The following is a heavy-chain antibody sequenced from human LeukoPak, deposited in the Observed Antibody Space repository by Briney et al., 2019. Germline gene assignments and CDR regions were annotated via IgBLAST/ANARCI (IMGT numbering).Heavy chain of an antibody. CDR2: INPNSGDT. V-gene: IGHV1-2*02. Sequence: ASVKVSCKASGYTFTDYYIHWVRQAPGQGLEWMGWINPNSGDTNYAQKFQGRVTITADKSTSTAYMELSSLRSEDTAVYYCASTTVTNEVDYWGQGTLVTVSS. CDR3: ASTTVTNEVDY. CDR1: GYTFTDYY. D-gene: IGHD4-17*01. J-gene: IGHJ4*02.